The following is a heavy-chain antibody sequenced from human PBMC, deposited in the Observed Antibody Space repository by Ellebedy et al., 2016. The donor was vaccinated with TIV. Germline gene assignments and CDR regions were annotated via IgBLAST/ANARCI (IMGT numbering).Heavy chain of an antibody. J-gene: IGHJ4*02. CDR1: GASISSSY. CDR3: ARDRRGSYDY. Sequence: MPSETLSLTCNVSGASISSSYWSWIRQTQGKGMEWIGYISNTGRTNYNPSLQSRVTISVDTSRNQFSLKLRSATAADTAVYYCARDRRGSYDYWGQGTLITVSS. D-gene: IGHD3-10*01. V-gene: IGHV4-59*01. CDR2: ISNTGRT.